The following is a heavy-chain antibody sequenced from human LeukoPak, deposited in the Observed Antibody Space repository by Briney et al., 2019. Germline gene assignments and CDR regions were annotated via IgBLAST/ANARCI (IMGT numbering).Heavy chain of an antibody. Sequence: PSETLSLTCTVSGGSISSSSYYWGWIRQPPGKGLEWTGSIYYSGRNYYNPSLKSRVTITVDTSKNQFSLKLSSVTAADTAVYYCAVGRPSRGVIDAFDIWGQRTMVSVSS. J-gene: IGHJ3*02. CDR3: AVGRPSRGVIDAFDI. CDR1: GGSISSSSYY. D-gene: IGHD3-10*01. CDR2: IYYSGRN. V-gene: IGHV4-39*01.